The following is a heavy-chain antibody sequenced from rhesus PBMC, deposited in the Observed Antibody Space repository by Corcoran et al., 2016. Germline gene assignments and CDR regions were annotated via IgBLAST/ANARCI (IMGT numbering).Heavy chain of an antibody. Sequence: EVQLVESGGGLVQPGGSQRLSCAASGFTFGSYGMHWARQAPGKVLEWVSAINTGGGSTWYTDSVKGRCTSSRENAKNTLYLQMDSLRAEDTAVYYCATGTRNAFDFWGQGLRVTVSS. CDR3: ATGTRNAFDF. CDR1: GFTFGSYG. V-gene: IGHV3-8*01. CDR2: INTGGGST. J-gene: IGHJ3*01. D-gene: IGHD3-9*01.